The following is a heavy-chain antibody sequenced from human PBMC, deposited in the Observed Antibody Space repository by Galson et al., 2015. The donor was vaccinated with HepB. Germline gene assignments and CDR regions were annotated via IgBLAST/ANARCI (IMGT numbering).Heavy chain of an antibody. CDR3: TRGYYYDSSGYYYVGYFQH. CDR1: GFTFGDYA. D-gene: IGHD3-22*01. CDR2: IRSKAYDGTT. V-gene: IGHV3-49*03. Sequence: LRLSCAASGFTFGDYAMSWFRQAPGKGLEWVGFIRSKAYDGTTEYAASVKGRFTISRDDSKSIAYLQMNSLKTEDTAVYYCTRGYYYDSSGYYYVGYFQHWGQGTLVTVSS. J-gene: IGHJ1*01.